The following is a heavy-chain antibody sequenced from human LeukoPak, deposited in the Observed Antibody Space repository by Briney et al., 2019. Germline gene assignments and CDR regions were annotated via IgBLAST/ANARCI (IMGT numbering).Heavy chain of an antibody. J-gene: IGHJ6*02. V-gene: IGHV1-18*01. CDR3: AREWQQLGGDYYYGMDV. CDR1: GYTFTSYG. D-gene: IGHD6-13*01. Sequence: ASVTVSCKASGYTFTSYGISWVRQAPGQGLEWMGWISAYNGNTNYAQKLQGRVTMTTDTSTSTAYMELRSLRSDDTAVYYCAREWQQLGGDYYYGMDVWGQGTTVTVSS. CDR2: ISAYNGNT.